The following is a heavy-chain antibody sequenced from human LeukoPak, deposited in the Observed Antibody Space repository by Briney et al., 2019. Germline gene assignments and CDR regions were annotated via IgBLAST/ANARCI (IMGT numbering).Heavy chain of an antibody. CDR2: IGTIGDT. J-gene: IGHJ6*03. CDR3: ARATVIGNAPVPGYMDV. CDR1: GFTFSTYD. V-gene: IGHV3-13*01. Sequence: GGSLRLSCAASGFTFSTYDMHWVRQVSGKGLEWVSSIGTIGDTFYPGSVKGRFTISRENAKNSLYLQMNGLRAGDAAVYYCARATVIGNAPVPGYMDVWGKGTTVTVSS. D-gene: IGHD2-21*01.